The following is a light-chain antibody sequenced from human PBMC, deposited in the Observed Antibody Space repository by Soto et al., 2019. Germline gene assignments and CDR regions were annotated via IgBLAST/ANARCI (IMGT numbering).Light chain of an antibody. CDR3: QQRDSYPIT. J-gene: IGKJ5*01. CDR1: QSISSF. Sequence: QLTQAPGTRLESIRAGVRRAGQESQSISSFLNWFQQKAGKAPKLLIYDASGLQSGVSSRFSGRADATDLSLTITSLQPEEFATYYCQQRDSYPITYGQGTRLEIK. CDR2: DAS. V-gene: IGKV1-39*01.